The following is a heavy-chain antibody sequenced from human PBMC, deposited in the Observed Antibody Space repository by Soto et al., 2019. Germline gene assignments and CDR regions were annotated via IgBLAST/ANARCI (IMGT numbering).Heavy chain of an antibody. Sequence: GGSLSLSCAASGVPFSSYTMSWVRQAPGKGLEWVSAISGSGGSTYYADSVKGRFTISRDNSKNTLYLQMNSLRAEDTAVYYCAKPSHYCSSTSCYLNWFDPWGQGTLVTVSS. J-gene: IGHJ5*02. CDR2: ISGSGGST. D-gene: IGHD2-2*01. V-gene: IGHV3-23*01. CDR3: AKPSHYCSSTSCYLNWFDP. CDR1: GVPFSSYT.